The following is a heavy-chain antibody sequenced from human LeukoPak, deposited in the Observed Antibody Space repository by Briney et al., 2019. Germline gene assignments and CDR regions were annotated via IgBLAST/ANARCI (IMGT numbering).Heavy chain of an antibody. CDR2: IYHSGST. D-gene: IGHD4-11*01. V-gene: IGHV4-30-2*01. J-gene: IGHJ6*02. CDR1: GGSISSGGYS. Sequence: SETPSLTCTVSGGSISSGGYSWSWIRQPPGKGLEWIGYIYHSGSTYYNPSLKSRVTISVDRSKNQFSLKLSSVTAADTAVYYCARGVGYSNYYYYGMDVWGQGTTVTVSS. CDR3: ARGVGYSNYYYYGMDV.